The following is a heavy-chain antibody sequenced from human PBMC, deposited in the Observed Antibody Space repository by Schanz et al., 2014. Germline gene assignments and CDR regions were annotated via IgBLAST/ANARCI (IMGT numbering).Heavy chain of an antibody. Sequence: EVQLVESGGTLVRPGGSLRLSCAASGFTFSSYWMHWVRQVPGKGLVWVSRIKSDGSSTSYADSVKGRFTISRDNSKNTLYLQMKSLRAEDTAVYYCARVKYCTITRCYRTETEGIYYMDVWGKGTTVTVSS. CDR2: IKSDGSST. V-gene: IGHV3-74*02. CDR3: ARVKYCTITRCYRTETEGIYYMDV. J-gene: IGHJ6*03. CDR1: GFTFSSYW. D-gene: IGHD2-2*01.